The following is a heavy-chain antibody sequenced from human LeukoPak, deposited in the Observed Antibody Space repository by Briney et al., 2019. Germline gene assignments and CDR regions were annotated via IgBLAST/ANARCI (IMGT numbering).Heavy chain of an antibody. CDR3: AKDIGRGPNPDYFDY. CDR1: GFTFDDYT. J-gene: IGHJ4*02. CDR2: ISWDGGST. D-gene: IGHD3-10*01. V-gene: IGHV3-43*01. Sequence: GGSLRLSCAASGFTFDDYTMHWVRQAPGKGLEWVSLISWDGGSTYYADSVKGRFTISRDNSKNSLYLQMNSLRTEDTALYYCAKDIGRGPNPDYFDYWGQGTLVTVSS.